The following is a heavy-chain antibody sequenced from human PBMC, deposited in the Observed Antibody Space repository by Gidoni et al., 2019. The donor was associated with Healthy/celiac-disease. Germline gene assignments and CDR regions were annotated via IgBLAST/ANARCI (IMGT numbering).Heavy chain of an antibody. CDR3: AKGNEAATGHNWFDP. Sequence: EVQLVESGGGLVQPGRSLRLSCAASGFSFDDYSIHWFRQAPGKGLEWVSGISWNSGSIGYADSVKGRFTISRDNAKNSLYLQMNSLRGEDTALYYCAKGNEAATGHNWFDPWGQGTLVTVSS. CDR2: ISWNSGSI. J-gene: IGHJ5*02. V-gene: IGHV3-9*01. CDR1: GFSFDDYS. D-gene: IGHD6-13*01.